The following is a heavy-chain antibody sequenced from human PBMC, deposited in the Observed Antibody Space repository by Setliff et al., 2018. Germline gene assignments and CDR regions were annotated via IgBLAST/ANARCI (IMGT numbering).Heavy chain of an antibody. Sequence: GGSLRLSCVASGFTFDNYWMGWVRQPPGKGLEWVASIKPDGSETYYVDSVKGRFTVSRDNPKNSLYLQMSSLRAEDTAIYYCTKSPVAYCSGAVCYPFDYWGQGTLVTVSS. CDR1: GFTFDNYW. D-gene: IGHD2-8*02. V-gene: IGHV3-7*03. J-gene: IGHJ4*02. CDR2: IKPDGSET. CDR3: TKSPVAYCSGAVCYPFDY.